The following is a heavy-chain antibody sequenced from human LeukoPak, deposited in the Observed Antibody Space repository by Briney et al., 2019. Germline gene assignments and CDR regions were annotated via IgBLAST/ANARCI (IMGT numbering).Heavy chain of an antibody. CDR3: ARVWSLYYFDY. D-gene: IGHD1-26*01. J-gene: IGHJ4*02. Sequence: GGSLRLSCAASGFTFSSYAMSWVRQAPGKGLEWVSVIYSGGSTYYADSVKGRFTISRDNSKNTLYLQMNSLRAEDTAVYYCARVWSLYYFDYWGQGTLVTVSS. CDR1: GFTFSSYA. CDR2: IYSGGST. V-gene: IGHV3-66*02.